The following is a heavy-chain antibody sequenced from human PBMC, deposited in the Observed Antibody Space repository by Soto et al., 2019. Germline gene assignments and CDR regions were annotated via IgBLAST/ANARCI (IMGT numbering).Heavy chain of an antibody. CDR2: IYYSGST. V-gene: IGHV4-39*01. J-gene: IGHJ4*02. Sequence: SETLSLTCTVSGGSISSSSYYWGWIRQHPGKGLEWIGSIYYSGSTYYNPSLKSRVTISVDTSKNQFSLKLSSVTAADTAVYYCARRQSSSWYGLWGQGTLVTVSS. D-gene: IGHD6-13*01. CDR3: ARRQSSSWYGL. CDR1: GGSISSSSYY.